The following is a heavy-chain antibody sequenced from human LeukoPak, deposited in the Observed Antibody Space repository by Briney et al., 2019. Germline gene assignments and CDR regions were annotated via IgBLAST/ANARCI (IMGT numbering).Heavy chain of an antibody. CDR1: GYTFTVYY. J-gene: IGHJ4*02. Sequence: ASVKVSCKASGYTFTVYYMHWVRQAPGQGLEWMGWINPNSGGTNYAQKFQGRVTMTRDTSISTVYMELSRLRSDDTAVYYCARVLHNRNYDGSTYYGYWGQGTLVTVSS. CDR3: ARVLHNRNYDGSTYYGY. V-gene: IGHV1-2*02. CDR2: INPNSGGT. D-gene: IGHD3-22*01.